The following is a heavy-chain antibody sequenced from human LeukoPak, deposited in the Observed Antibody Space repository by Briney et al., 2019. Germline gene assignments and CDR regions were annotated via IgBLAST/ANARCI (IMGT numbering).Heavy chain of an antibody. CDR3: ARGSSQLWYLDYGFGY. D-gene: IGHD5-18*01. Sequence: PSETLSLTCAVYGGSFSGYYWSCIRQPPGKGLEWIGEINHSGSTNYNPSLKSRVTISVDTSKNQFSLKLSSVTAADTAVYYCARGSSQLWYLDYGFGYWGQGTLVTVSS. CDR1: GGSFSGYY. CDR2: INHSGST. J-gene: IGHJ4*02. V-gene: IGHV4-34*01.